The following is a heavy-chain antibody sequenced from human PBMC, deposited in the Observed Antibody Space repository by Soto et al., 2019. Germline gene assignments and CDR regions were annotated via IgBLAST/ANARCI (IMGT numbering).Heavy chain of an antibody. CDR1: GCNFRDHY. CDR3: ARTASLLDS. CDR2: MSGSGGDV. J-gene: IGHJ4*02. Sequence: GGSFRLSCAASGCNFRDHYMNWIRQPPGKGLEWVSYMSGSGGDVNYADSVRGRFTMSRDNAQNSLFLQMNSLRVEDTAVYYCARTASLLDSWGQGT. D-gene: IGHD2-21*02. V-gene: IGHV3-11*01.